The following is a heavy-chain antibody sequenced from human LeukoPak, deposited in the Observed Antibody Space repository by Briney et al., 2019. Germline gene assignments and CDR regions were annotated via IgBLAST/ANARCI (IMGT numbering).Heavy chain of an antibody. D-gene: IGHD2-15*01. J-gene: IGHJ6*02. CDR1: GFTFSSYG. V-gene: IGHV3-53*01. CDR2: IYSGGST. CDR3: ARLATYYYYGMDV. Sequence: GGSLRLSCAASGFTFSSYGMHWVRQAPGKGLEWVSVIYSGGSTYYADSVKGRFTISRDNSKNTLYLQMNSLRAEDTAVYYCARLATYYYYGMDVWGQGTTVTVSS.